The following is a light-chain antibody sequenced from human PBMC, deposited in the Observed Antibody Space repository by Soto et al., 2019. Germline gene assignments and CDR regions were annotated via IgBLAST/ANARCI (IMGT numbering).Light chain of an antibody. CDR3: ISYASINTDV. V-gene: IGLV2-14*03. CDR2: DVT. J-gene: IGLJ1*01. Sequence: QSALTQPASVSGSPGQSITISCTGTSSDVGGYDYVSWYQHQPGKPHKLMIYDVTNRPSGVSNRFSGSMSGNKASVTISGLQDEDEVDYYCISYASINTDVFGTGTKLTVL. CDR1: SSDVGGYDY.